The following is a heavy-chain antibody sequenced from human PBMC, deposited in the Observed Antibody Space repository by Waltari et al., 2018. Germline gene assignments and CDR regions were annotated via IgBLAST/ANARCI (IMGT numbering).Heavy chain of an antibody. J-gene: IGHJ4*02. Sequence: GGGLVQPGRSLRLSCAASGFTFDDYAMHWVRQAPGKGLEWVSGISWNSGSIGYADSVKGRFTISRDNAKNSLYLQMNSLRAEDTALYYCAKDKSSGWYFGFDYWGQGTLVTVSS. CDR3: AKDKSSGWYFGFDY. V-gene: IGHV3-9*01. D-gene: IGHD6-19*01. CDR1: GFTFDDYA. CDR2: ISWNSGSI.